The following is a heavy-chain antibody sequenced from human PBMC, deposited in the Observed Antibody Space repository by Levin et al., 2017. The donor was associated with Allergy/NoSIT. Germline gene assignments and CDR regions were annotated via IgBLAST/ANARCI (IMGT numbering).Heavy chain of an antibody. CDR1: GASVSSGSHY. D-gene: IGHD1-7*01. Sequence: SETLSLTCTVSGASVSSGSHYWGWIRQPPGKGLEWIGYFTSTGSTKENPTLKSPVTVSLDTSKNQFFLRLSSVTAPDTAVYYCAGIKTGTTYGYFDLWGRGTLVTVSS. CDR3: AGIKTGTTYGYFDL. V-gene: IGHV4-61*01. J-gene: IGHJ2*01. CDR2: FTSTGST.